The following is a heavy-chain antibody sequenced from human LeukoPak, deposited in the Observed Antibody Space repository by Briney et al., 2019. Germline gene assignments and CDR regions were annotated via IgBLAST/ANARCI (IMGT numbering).Heavy chain of an antibody. CDR2: IDPSDSYT. J-gene: IGHJ6*02. D-gene: IGHD5-12*01. Sequence: KVSCKASGYTFTSYWISWVRQMPGKGLEWMGRIDPSDSYTNYSPSFQGHVTISADKSISTAYLQWSSLKASDTAMYYCARWPSSHPQNYYYYGMDVWGQGTTVTVSS. V-gene: IGHV5-10-1*01. CDR3: ARWPSSHPQNYYYYGMDV. CDR1: GYTFTSYW.